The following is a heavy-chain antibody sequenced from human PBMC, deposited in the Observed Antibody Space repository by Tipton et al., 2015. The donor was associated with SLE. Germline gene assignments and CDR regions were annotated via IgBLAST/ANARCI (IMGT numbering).Heavy chain of an antibody. Sequence: TLSLTCTVSGGSISSHYWSWIRQPPGKGLEWIGYIYYSGSTNYNPSLKSRVTISVDTSKNQFSLKLSSVTAADTAVYYCARLGVATLGFDPWGQGTLVTVSS. J-gene: IGHJ5*02. CDR1: GGSISSHY. CDR3: ARLGVATLGFDP. CDR2: IYYSGST. D-gene: IGHD5-12*01. V-gene: IGHV4-59*11.